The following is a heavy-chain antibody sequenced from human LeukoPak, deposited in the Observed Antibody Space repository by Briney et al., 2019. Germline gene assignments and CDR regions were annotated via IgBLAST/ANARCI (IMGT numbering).Heavy chain of an antibody. CDR3: AGDLRFLEWLFDY. V-gene: IGHV1-3*01. Sequence: ASVKVSCKASGYTFTSYAMHWVRQAPGQRLEWMGWINAGNGNTKYSQKFQGRVTITRDTSASTAYMELSSLRSEDTAVYYCAGDLRFLEWLFDYWGQGTLVTVSS. J-gene: IGHJ4*02. CDR2: INAGNGNT. D-gene: IGHD3-3*01. CDR1: GYTFTSYA.